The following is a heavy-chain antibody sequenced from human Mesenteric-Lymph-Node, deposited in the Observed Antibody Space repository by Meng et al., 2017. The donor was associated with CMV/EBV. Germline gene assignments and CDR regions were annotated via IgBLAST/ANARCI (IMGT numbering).Heavy chain of an antibody. CDR3: AREDCSSTSCYLHYYYYGMDV. V-gene: IGHV3-7*01. CDR1: GFTFSDYY. Sequence: GESLKISCAASGFTFSDYYMAWIRQAPGKGLEWVANIKQDGSEKYYVDSVKGRFTISRDNAKNSLYLQMNSLRAEDTAVYYCAREDCSSTSCYLHYYYYGMDVWGQGTTVTVSS. D-gene: IGHD2-2*01. J-gene: IGHJ6*02. CDR2: IKQDGSEK.